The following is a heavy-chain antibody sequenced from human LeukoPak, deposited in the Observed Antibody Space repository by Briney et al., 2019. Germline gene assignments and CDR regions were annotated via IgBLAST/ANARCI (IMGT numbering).Heavy chain of an antibody. Sequence: GSLRLSCAASGFTFSSYWMHWVRQAPGKGLVWVSRINSDGSSTSYADSVKGRFTISRDNAKNTLYLQMNSLRAEDTAVYYCARGPILYYYDSSGYFDYWGQGTLVTVSS. CDR2: INSDGSST. V-gene: IGHV3-74*01. D-gene: IGHD3-22*01. CDR1: GFTFSSYW. J-gene: IGHJ4*02. CDR3: ARGPILYYYDSSGYFDY.